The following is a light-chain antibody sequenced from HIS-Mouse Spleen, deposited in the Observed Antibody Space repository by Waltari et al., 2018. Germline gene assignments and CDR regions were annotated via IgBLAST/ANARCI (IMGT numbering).Light chain of an antibody. CDR1: SSNIGRTY. Sequence: QSVLTQPPSASGTPGQRVTISCSGRSSNIGRTYVYWYPPLPGPAPKLLIYRNNQRPSGVPDRFSGSKSGTSASLAISGLRSEDEADYYCAAWDDSLSGPVFGGGTKLTVL. V-gene: IGLV1-47*01. J-gene: IGLJ3*02. CDR2: RNN. CDR3: AAWDDSLSGPV.